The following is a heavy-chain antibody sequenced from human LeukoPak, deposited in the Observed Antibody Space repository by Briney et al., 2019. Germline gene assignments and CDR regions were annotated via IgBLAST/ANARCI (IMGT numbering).Heavy chain of an antibody. CDR2: IWYDGSNK. D-gene: IGHD1-26*01. Sequence: GGSLRLSCAASGFTFSSYGMHWVREAPGKGLEWVAVIWYDGSNKYYADSVKGRFTISRDNSKNTLYLQMNSLRAEDTAVYYCARENSGSYYDAFDIWGQGTMVTVSS. CDR3: ARENSGSYYDAFDI. V-gene: IGHV3-33*01. J-gene: IGHJ3*02. CDR1: GFTFSSYG.